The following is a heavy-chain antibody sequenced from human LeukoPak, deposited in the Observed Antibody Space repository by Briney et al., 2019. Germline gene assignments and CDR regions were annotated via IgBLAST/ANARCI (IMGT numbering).Heavy chain of an antibody. D-gene: IGHD2-2*01. CDR1: GGSFSGYY. V-gene: IGHV4-34*01. CDR3: ARAWRYQLLSFPPRFNWSDP. Sequence: SETLSLTCAVYGGSFSGYYWSWIRQPPGKGLEWIGEINHSGSTNYNPSLKSRVTISVDTSKNQFSLKLSSVTAADTPVYSCARAWRYQLLSFPPRFNWSDPWGQGTLVTVSS. CDR2: INHSGST. J-gene: IGHJ5*02.